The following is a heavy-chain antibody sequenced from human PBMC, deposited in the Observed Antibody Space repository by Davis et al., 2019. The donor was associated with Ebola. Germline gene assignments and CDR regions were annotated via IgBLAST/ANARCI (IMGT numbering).Heavy chain of an antibody. CDR3: TGGYHGPGAFDI. J-gene: IGHJ3*02. CDR2: IRSKANSYAT. D-gene: IGHD3-16*01. CDR1: EFTFSGSA. V-gene: IGHV3-73*01. Sequence: GESLKISCAASEFTFSGSAMHWVRQASGKGLEWVGRIRSKANSYATAYAASVKGRFTISRDDSKNTAYLQMNSLKTEDTAVYYCTGGYHGPGAFDIWGQGTMVTVSS.